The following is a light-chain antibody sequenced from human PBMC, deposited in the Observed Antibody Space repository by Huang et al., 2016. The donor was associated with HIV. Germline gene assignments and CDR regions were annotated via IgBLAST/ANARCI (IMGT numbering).Light chain of an antibody. CDR1: QRLLHNSNNNNY. CDR3: HQYYSTPQT. CDR2: WAS. V-gene: IGKV4-1*01. Sequence: DLVLTQSPDSMTVSLGERATINCTSSQRLLHNSNNNNYVVWDQQKAGQPPKVLIYWASTRESGVPDRFSGSGSGTDFTLTISSLQAEDVALYCCHQYYSTPQTFGQGTKVEIK. J-gene: IGKJ1*01.